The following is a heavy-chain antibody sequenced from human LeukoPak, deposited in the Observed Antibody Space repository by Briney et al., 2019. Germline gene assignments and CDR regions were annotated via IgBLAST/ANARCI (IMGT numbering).Heavy chain of an antibody. CDR1: GCTFTSYD. V-gene: IGHV1-8*01. J-gene: IGHJ3*02. CDR2: MNPNSGNT. Sequence: ASVKVSCKASGCTFTSYDINWVRQATGQGLEWMGWMNPNSGNTGYAQKFQGRVTMTRNTPISTAYMELSSLRSEDTAVYYCASPSLEWLYGAFDIWGQGTMVTVSS. CDR3: ASPSLEWLYGAFDI. D-gene: IGHD3-3*01.